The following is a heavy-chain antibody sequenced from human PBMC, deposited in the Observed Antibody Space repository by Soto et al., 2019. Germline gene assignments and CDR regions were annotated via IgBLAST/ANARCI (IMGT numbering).Heavy chain of an antibody. CDR1: GYTFTSYG. CDR3: ARGRLAGGKGARWFGP. V-gene: IGHV1-18*01. J-gene: IGHJ5*02. CDR2: ISAYNGNT. Sequence: QVQLVQSGAEVKKPGASVKVSCKASGYTFTSYGISWVRQAPGQGLEWMGWISAYNGNTNYAQKLQGKVTMTTDTYTSTGYLERRSLRSDDTAVYYCARGRLAGGKGARWFGPLGQGTLVTVSS. D-gene: IGHD6-13*01.